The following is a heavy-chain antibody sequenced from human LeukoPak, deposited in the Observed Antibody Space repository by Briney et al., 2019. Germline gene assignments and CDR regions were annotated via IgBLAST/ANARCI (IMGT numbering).Heavy chain of an antibody. V-gene: IGHV4-59*02. CDR3: ATSIAIFGVVTFDH. J-gene: IGHJ5*02. CDR1: GDSVSGYY. CDR2: THHSGNT. D-gene: IGHD3-3*01. Sequence: PSETLSLTCIVSGDSVSGYYWNWIRQPPGKGLEWIGYTHHSGNTLYNPSLKSRVTTSVDTSKNQFSLSLSSVTAADTAVYYCATSIAIFGVVTFDHWGQGTLVTVSS.